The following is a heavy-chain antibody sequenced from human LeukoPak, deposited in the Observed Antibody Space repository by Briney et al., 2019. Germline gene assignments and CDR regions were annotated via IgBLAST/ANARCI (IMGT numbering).Heavy chain of an antibody. CDR2: IYYSGST. J-gene: IGHJ5*02. CDR1: GGSISSYY. D-gene: IGHD1-26*01. V-gene: IGHV4-59*01. Sequence: SETLSLTCTVSGGSISSYYWSWIRQPPGKGLEWIGYIYYSGSTNYNPSLKSRVTISVDTSKNQFSLKLSSVTAADTAVYYCARVRGATPWFDPWGQGTLVTVSS. CDR3: ARVRGATPWFDP.